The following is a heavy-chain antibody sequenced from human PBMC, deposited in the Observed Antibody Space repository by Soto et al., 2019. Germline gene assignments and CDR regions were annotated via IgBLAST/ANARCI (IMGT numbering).Heavy chain of an antibody. V-gene: IGHV3-7*01. CDR2: INQDGSEK. J-gene: IGHJ5*02. D-gene: IGHD4-4*01. CDR1: GFTSSGYW. CDR3: ARDYSNPRGRFDP. Sequence: GGSLRLSCAASGFTSSGYWMTRVRQAPGKGLEWVANINQDGSEKYYVDSVKGRFTISRDNAKDSLYLQMNSLRAEDTAIYYCARDYSNPRGRFDPWGQGTLVTVSS.